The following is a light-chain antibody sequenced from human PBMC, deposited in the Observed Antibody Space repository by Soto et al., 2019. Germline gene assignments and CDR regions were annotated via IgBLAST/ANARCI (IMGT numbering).Light chain of an antibody. CDR2: DAS. CDR1: QEISNH. CDR3: QQYHNYPVT. Sequence: DIQMTQSPSSLSASVGDRVTITCRASQEISNHLAWFHQKPGKPPKSLIYDASGLQSGVPSRFSGSGSGTDFTLTISSLQPEDFATYYCQQYHNYPVTFGGGTKVEIK. V-gene: IGKV1-16*01. J-gene: IGKJ4*01.